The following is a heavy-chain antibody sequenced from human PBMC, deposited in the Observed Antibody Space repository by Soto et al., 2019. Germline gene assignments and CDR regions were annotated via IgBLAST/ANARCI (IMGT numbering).Heavy chain of an antibody. V-gene: IGHV1-46*02. D-gene: IGHD2-21*02. CDR1: GYPFNTYY. J-gene: IGHJ4*02. Sequence: ASLKVSCKSSGYPFNTYYLHWVRQAPGQGLEWMGMIHPSGGGSTYAQKFLGRVTMTMDSSTSTVFMELTSLRSADTAVYYCARGGHIAVVTDSFDSWGQGTLVTVS. CDR2: IHPSGGGS. CDR3: ARGGHIAVVTDSFDS.